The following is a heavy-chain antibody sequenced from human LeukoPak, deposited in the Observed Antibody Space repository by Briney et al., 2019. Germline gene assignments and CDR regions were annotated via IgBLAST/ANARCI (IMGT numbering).Heavy chain of an antibody. V-gene: IGHV3-23*01. J-gene: IGHJ4*02. D-gene: IGHD1-26*01. CDR2: INGDAVTT. CDR1: GFTFTNYA. Sequence: GGSLRLSCAASGFTFTNYAMSWVRQAPGKGLEGVSAINGDAVTTFYADSVKGRFTISRDNSKNTLYLQMNGLRADDTAVYYCAKGNRGNFEHWGQGTLVTVSS. CDR3: AKGNRGNFEH.